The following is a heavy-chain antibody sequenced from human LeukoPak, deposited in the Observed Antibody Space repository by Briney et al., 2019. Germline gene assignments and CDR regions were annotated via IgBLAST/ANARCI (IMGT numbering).Heavy chain of an antibody. CDR3: ARWIVVVPAADY. Sequence: SETLSLTCTVSGGSISSSSYYWGWIRQPPGKGLEWIGSIYYSGSTYYNPSLKSRVTISVDTSKNQFSLKLGSVTAADTAVYYCARWIVVVPAADYWGQGTLVTVSS. V-gene: IGHV4-39*01. CDR1: GGSISSSSYY. D-gene: IGHD2-2*01. CDR2: IYYSGST. J-gene: IGHJ4*02.